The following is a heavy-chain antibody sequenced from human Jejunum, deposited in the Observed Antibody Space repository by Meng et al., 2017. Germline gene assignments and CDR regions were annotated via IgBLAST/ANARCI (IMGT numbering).Heavy chain of an antibody. J-gene: IGHJ4*02. D-gene: IGHD1-20*01. Sequence: SETLSLTCTVSGASISNYYWSWIRQPPGKGLEWIGYISYSGTTNYNPSLKSRVTMSVDTSKDQFSLKLNSVTAADTAVYYCARLIGITGTTDYFDYWGQGTQVTVSS. CDR1: GASISNYY. CDR3: ARLIGITGTTDYFDY. CDR2: ISYSGTT. V-gene: IGHV4-59*01.